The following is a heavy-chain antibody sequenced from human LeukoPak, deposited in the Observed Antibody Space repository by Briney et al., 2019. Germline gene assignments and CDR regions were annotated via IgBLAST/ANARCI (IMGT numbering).Heavy chain of an antibody. CDR1: GYTFTSYG. CDR2: ISAYNGNT. D-gene: IGHD2-15*01. V-gene: IGHV1-18*01. CDR3: AREGYCSGGSCYLTYFDY. Sequence: ASVKASCKASGYTFTSYGISWVRQAPGQGLEWMGWISAYNGNTNYAQKLQGGVTMTTDTSTSTAYMELRSLRSDDTAVYYCAREGYCSGGSCYLTYFDYWGQGTLVTVSS. J-gene: IGHJ4*02.